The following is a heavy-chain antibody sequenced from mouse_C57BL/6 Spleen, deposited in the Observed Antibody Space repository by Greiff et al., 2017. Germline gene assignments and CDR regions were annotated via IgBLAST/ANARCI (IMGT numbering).Heavy chain of an antibody. V-gene: IGHV1-81*01. CDR3: ATMMVTTDYFDY. D-gene: IGHD2-3*01. J-gene: IGHJ2*01. Sequence: QVQLQQSGAELARPGASVKLSCKASGYTFTSYGISWVKQRTGQGLEWIGEIYPRSGNTYYNEKFKGKATLTADKSSSTAYMELRSLTSEDSAVYFCATMMVTTDYFDYWGQGTTLTVSS. CDR2: IYPRSGNT. CDR1: GYTFTSYG.